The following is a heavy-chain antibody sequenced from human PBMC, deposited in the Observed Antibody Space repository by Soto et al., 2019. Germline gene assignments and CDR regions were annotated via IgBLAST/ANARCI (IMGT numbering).Heavy chain of an antibody. D-gene: IGHD3-16*01. CDR1: GFTFSSYS. CDR2: ISSSSSTI. J-gene: IGHJ4*02. Sequence: GGSLRLSCAASGFTFSSYSMNWVRQAPGKGLEWVSYISSSSSTIYYADSVKGRFTISRDNAKNSLYLQMNSLRDEDTAVYYCARDGLIAEINVLAFDYWGQGTLVTVSS. V-gene: IGHV3-48*02. CDR3: ARDGLIAEINVLAFDY.